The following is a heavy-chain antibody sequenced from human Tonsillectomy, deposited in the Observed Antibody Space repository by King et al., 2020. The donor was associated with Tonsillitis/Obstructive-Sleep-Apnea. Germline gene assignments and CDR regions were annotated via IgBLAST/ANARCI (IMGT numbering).Heavy chain of an antibody. V-gene: IGHV3-64*01. CDR1: GFTFSSYA. CDR3: ASRRGDLSDAFDI. J-gene: IGHJ3*02. Sequence: EVQLVESGGGLVQPGGSLRLSCAASGFTFSSYAMHWVRQAPGKGLEYVSAISSNGGSTYYANSVKGRFTISRDNSKNTLYLQLGSLRAEDMAVYYCASRRGDLSDAFDIWGQGTMVTVSS. CDR2: ISSNGGST. D-gene: IGHD3-10*01.